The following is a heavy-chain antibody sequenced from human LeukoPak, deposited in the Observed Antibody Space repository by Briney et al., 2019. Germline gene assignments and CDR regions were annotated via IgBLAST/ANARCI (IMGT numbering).Heavy chain of an antibody. D-gene: IGHD3-10*01. CDR3: TPYPSYYGTESRLYYFDY. Sequence: GPSLRLSCAASGFTFSSAWMSSVRQAPGKGLDWDGRIKSKTVGGTTDYAAPVKARFTIPRNDSKNTLYLQVHSLNTEDTAVYYCTPYPSYYGTESRLYYFDYWGQGTLVTVSS. J-gene: IGHJ4*02. V-gene: IGHV3-15*01. CDR1: GFTFSSAW. CDR2: IKSKTVGGTT.